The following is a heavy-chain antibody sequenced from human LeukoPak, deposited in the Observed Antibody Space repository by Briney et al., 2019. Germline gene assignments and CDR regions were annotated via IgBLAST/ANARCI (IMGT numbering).Heavy chain of an antibody. D-gene: IGHD6-13*01. V-gene: IGHV4-61*02. CDR2: IYTSGST. J-gene: IGHJ3*02. CDR1: GGSISSGSYY. Sequence: SETLSLTCTVSGGSISSGSYYWSWIRQPAGKGLEWIGRIYTSGSTNYNPSLESRVTISVDTSKNQFSLKLSSVTAADTAVYYCARQGSSSWYKAFDIWGQGTMVTVSS. CDR3: ARQGSSSWYKAFDI.